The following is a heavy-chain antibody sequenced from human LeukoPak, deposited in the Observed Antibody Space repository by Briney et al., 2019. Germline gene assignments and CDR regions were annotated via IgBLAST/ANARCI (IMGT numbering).Heavy chain of an antibody. J-gene: IGHJ5*02. V-gene: IGHV1-69*06. CDR2: IIPIFGTA. CDR1: GGTFSSYA. D-gene: IGHD6-13*01. CDR3: ASGRIAAAGSRGFKYNWFDP. Sequence: GASVKVSCKASGGTFSSYAISWVRQAPGQGLEWMGGIIPIFGTANYAQKFQGRVTITADKSTSTAYMELSSLRSEDTAVYYCASGRIAAAGSRGFKYNWFDPWGQGTLVTVSS.